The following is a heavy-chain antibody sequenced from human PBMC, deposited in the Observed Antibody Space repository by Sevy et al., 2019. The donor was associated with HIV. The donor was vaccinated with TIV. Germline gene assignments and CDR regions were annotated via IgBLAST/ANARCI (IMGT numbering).Heavy chain of an antibody. CDR3: TRGGARDSSSWYDYFDY. Sequence: GGSLRLSCAASGFTFSGSAMQWVRQASGKGLEWVGRIRSKGNSYATAYAASVKGRFTISRDDSKNTVYLQMNSLKTENTAGYYGTRGGARDSSSWYDYFDYWGQGTLVTVSS. J-gene: IGHJ4*02. V-gene: IGHV3-73*01. CDR1: GFTFSGSA. CDR2: IRSKGNSYAT. D-gene: IGHD6-13*01.